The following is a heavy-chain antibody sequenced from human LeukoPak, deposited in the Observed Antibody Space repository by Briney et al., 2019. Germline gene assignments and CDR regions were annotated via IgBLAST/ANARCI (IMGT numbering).Heavy chain of an antibody. CDR2: ISAYNGNT. CDR3: ARDIGYSSSNFDY. V-gene: IGHV1-18*04. Sequence: ASVKVSCKASGYTFTGYYMHWVRQAPGQGLAWMGWISAYNGNTNYAQKLQGRVTMTTDTSTSTAYMELRSLRSDDTAVYYCARDIGYSSSNFDYWGQGTLVTVSS. J-gene: IGHJ4*02. CDR1: GYTFTGYY. D-gene: IGHD6-6*01.